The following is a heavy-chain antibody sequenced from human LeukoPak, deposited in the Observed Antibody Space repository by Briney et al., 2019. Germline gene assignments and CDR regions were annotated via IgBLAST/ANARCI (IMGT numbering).Heavy chain of an antibody. CDR1: SGSISRGAYY. D-gene: IGHD3-3*01. V-gene: IGHV4-39*07. CDR3: AREEFGSACFDS. CDR2: IYHRGST. J-gene: IGHJ4*02. Sequence: PSETLSLTCTVSSGSISRGAYYWGWIRQPPGKGLEWVGGIYHRGSTFYNPSLKGRVTISVDTSKNQFYLKLASVTAADRAVFFCAREEFGSACFDSWVQVTLVTVSS.